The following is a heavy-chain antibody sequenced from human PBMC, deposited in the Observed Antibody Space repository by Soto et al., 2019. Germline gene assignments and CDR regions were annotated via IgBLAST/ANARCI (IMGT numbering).Heavy chain of an antibody. CDR1: GFTFSSYA. J-gene: IGHJ4*02. CDR3: AKVYSGSYGYFDY. D-gene: IGHD1-26*01. Sequence: GGSLRLSCAASGFTFSSYAMGWVRQAPGKGLEWVSAISGSGGSTYYADSVKGRFTISRDNSKNTLYLQMNSLRAEDTAVYYCAKVYSGSYGYFDYWGQGTLVTVSS. V-gene: IGHV3-23*01. CDR2: ISGSGGST.